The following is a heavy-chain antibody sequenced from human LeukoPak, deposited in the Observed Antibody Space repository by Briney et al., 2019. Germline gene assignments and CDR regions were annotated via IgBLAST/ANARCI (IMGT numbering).Heavy chain of an antibody. CDR3: ARSAGLGYYYYYMDV. CDR2: MNPNTGNT. D-gene: IGHD6-13*01. V-gene: IGHV1-8*01. CDR1: GYTFTRYE. J-gene: IGHJ6*03. Sequence: ASVTVSCKASGYTFTRYEINWVRQAPGQGLEWMGWMNPNTGNTAYAQNFQGRVIMTRNTSINTAYLELSSQRSEDTALYYCARSAGLGYYYYYMDVWGKGTTVTVSS.